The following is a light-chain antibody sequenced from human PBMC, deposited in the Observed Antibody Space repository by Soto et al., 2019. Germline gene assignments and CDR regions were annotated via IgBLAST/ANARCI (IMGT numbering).Light chain of an antibody. Sequence: MAHSPSTLSASVGDRVTITSRASQSVSSNLAWYQQKPGQAPRLLIYGASTRATGIPARFSGSGSGTEFTLTISSLQSEDFAVYYCQQYNNWLTWTFGQGTKVDIK. CDR2: GAS. CDR1: QSVSSN. CDR3: QQYNNWLTWT. J-gene: IGKJ1*01. V-gene: IGKV3-15*01.